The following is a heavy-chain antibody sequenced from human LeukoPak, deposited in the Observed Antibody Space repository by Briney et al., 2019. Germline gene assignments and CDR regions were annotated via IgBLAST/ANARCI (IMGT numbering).Heavy chain of an antibody. CDR3: ARVRGKWLVPYY. CDR2: INHSGST. V-gene: IGHV4-34*01. J-gene: IGHJ4*02. D-gene: IGHD6-19*01. Sequence: NASETLSLTCAVYGGSFSGYYWSWIRQPPGKGLEWIGEINHSGSTNYNPSLKSRVTISVDTSKNQFSLKLSSVTAADTAVYYCARVRGKWLVPYYWGQGTLVTVSS. CDR1: GGSFSGYY.